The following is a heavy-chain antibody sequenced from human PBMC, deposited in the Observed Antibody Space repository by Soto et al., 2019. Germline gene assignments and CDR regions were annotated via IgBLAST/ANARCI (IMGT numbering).Heavy chain of an antibody. J-gene: IGHJ4*02. CDR2: MNPNSGDT. V-gene: IGHV1-8*01. D-gene: IGHD4-17*01. CDR1: GYTFTSYD. Sequence: QVQLVQSGAEVKEPGASVKVSCKSSGYTFTSYDINWVRQAAGQGLEWMGWMNPNSGDTGYAQKFQGRVTLTRSTSIRTAYMELSSLTSDDTAVSYCARAHDSGDVDYWGQGTLVTVSS. CDR3: ARAHDSGDVDY.